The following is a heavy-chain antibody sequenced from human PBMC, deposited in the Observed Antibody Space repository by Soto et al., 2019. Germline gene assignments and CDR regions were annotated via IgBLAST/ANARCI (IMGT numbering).Heavy chain of an antibody. CDR2: INHSGST. CDR1: GGSFSGYY. Sequence: SETLSLTCAVYGGSFSGYYWSWIRQPPGKGLEWIGEINHSGSTNYNPSLKSRVTISVDTSKNQFSLKLGSVTAADTAVYYCARWGSYYTPFDYWGQGTLVTVSS. CDR3: ARWGSYYTPFDY. V-gene: IGHV4-34*01. D-gene: IGHD3-10*01. J-gene: IGHJ4*02.